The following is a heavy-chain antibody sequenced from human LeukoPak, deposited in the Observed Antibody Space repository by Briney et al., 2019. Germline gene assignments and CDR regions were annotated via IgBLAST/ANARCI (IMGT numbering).Heavy chain of an antibody. D-gene: IGHD3-10*01. CDR2: IRYDGSNK. CDR1: GFTFSNYG. CDR3: ARAGGSGRGLLWFGELLSFDY. J-gene: IGHJ4*02. V-gene: IGHV3-30*02. Sequence: GGSLRLSCAASGFTFSNYGMHWVRQAPGKGLEWMTFIRYDGSNKYYADSVKGRFTISRDNSKNTLYLQMNSLRAEDTAVYYCARAGGSGRGLLWFGELLSFDYWGQGTLVTVSS.